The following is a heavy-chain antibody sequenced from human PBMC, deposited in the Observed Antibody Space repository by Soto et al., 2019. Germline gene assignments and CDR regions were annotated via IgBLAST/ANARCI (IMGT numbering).Heavy chain of an antibody. V-gene: IGHV4-34*01. CDR1: GGSFSGYY. CDR3: ARGTLNYYGSGNYYAYYYYSYMDV. J-gene: IGHJ6*03. Sequence: SETLSLTCAVYGGSFSGYYWSWIRQPPGKGLEWIGEINHSGSTNYNPSLKSRVTISVDTSKNQFSLKLSSVTAADTAVYYCARGTLNYYGSGNYYAYYYYSYMDVWGKGTTVTVPS. CDR2: INHSGST. D-gene: IGHD3-10*01.